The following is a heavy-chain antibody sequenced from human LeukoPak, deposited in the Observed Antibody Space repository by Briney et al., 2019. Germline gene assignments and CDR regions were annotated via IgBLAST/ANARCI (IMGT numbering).Heavy chain of an antibody. CDR1: GFTFSSYA. D-gene: IGHD3-10*01. V-gene: IGHV3-23*01. CDR3: AKHPKYPYGSGTYLGFFDP. Sequence: GGSLRLSCAASGFTFSSYAMSWVRQAPGKGLEWVSGISGSGDNTYFADSVKGRFTISRDNSKNTLYLQMNSLRAEDTAIYYCAKHPKYPYGSGTYLGFFDPWGQGTLVTVSS. J-gene: IGHJ5*02. CDR2: ISGSGDNT.